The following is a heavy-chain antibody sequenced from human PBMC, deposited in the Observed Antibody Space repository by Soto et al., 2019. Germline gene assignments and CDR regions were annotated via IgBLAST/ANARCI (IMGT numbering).Heavy chain of an antibody. V-gene: IGHV3-15*01. CDR1: RFTFRNAW. J-gene: IGHJ4*02. CDR2: IKSKTDGGTT. CDR3: TTDARGIAVAKNFHY. Sequence: GSLRLSLTASRFTFRNAWMSRLRLAPGDGLHWVGRIKSKTDGGTTDYAAPVKGRFTISRDDSKNTLYLQMNSLKTEDTAVYYCTTDARGIAVAKNFHYWGQGTLVTVSS. D-gene: IGHD6-19*01.